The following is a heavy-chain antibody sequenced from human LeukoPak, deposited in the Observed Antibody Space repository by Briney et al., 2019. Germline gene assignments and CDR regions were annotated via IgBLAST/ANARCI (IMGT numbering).Heavy chain of an antibody. CDR1: GGSFSGYY. V-gene: IGHV4-34*01. CDR2: INHSGST. CDR3: ARGRNIVVVPAAIPRRAYYGMDV. J-gene: IGHJ6*02. Sequence: WETLSLTCAVYGGSFSGYYWSWIRQPPGKGLEWIGEINHSGSTNYNPSLKSRVTISVDTSKNQFSLKLSSVTAADTAAYYCARGRNIVVVPAAIPRRAYYGMDVWGQGTTVTVSS. D-gene: IGHD2-2*01.